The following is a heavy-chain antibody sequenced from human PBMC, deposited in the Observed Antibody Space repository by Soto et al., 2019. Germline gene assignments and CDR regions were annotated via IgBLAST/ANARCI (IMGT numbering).Heavy chain of an antibody. CDR2: IYYSGGS. CDR1: GGSISTRDSISTRSFY. V-gene: IGHV4-39*07. Sequence: LSLTCTGSGGSISTRDSISTRSFYWGWMRQPPGKGLQWIACIYYSGGSFYNSSLKSRLTISVDTSKNQFSLSLRSVTAADTAVYYCARDLVPAAPPGCTHSWGPGLFLTVS. D-gene: IGHD2-2*01. CDR3: ARDLVPAAPPGCTHS. J-gene: IGHJ4*02.